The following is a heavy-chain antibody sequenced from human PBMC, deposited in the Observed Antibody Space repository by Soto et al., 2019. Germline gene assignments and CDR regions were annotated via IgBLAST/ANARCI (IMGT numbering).Heavy chain of an antibody. CDR2: INTYNGNT. CDR1: GYTFSRSG. V-gene: IGHV1-18*01. J-gene: IGHJ4*02. D-gene: IGHD5-18*01. Sequence: GASVKVSCKASGYTFSRSGISWVRQAPGQGLEWMGWINTYNGNTNYAQKVQGRVTMTRDTSTSTAYMELSSLRSEDTAVYYCARDPGYSYGYNWGQGTLVTSPQ. CDR3: ARDPGYSYGYN.